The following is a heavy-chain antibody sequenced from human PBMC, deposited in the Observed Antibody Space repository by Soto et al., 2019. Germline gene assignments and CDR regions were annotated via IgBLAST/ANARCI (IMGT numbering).Heavy chain of an antibody. J-gene: IGHJ3*02. CDR3: ARGLSYGLWSYVLFDAFDN. D-gene: IGHD3-10*01. CDR2: ISWNSGSI. CDR1: GFIFEDDS. Sequence: EVQVVESGGGLVQPGRSLRLSCAASGFIFEDDSMHWVRQAPGKGLEWVSGISWNSGSIDYADAVTGRFTISRDNAKNSLYLQMNIHRTEDTALYYCARGLSYGLWSYVLFDAFDNWGQGTRVTVSS. V-gene: IGHV3-9*01.